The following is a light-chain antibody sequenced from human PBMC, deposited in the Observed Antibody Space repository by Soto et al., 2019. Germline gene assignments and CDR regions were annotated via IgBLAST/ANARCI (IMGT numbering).Light chain of an antibody. V-gene: IGKV1-5*03. Sequence: DIQMTQSPSTLSASVGDRVTITCRASQSISSWLAWYQQKPGKAPKILIYKASSLESGVPSRFSGSGSGTAFTLTISSLQPDDLATYYCQQYTSSWTCGQGNKVEIK. CDR2: KAS. CDR3: QQYTSSWT. J-gene: IGKJ1*01. CDR1: QSISSW.